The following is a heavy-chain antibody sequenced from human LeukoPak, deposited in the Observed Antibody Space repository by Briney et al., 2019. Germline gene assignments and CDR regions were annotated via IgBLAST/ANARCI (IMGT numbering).Heavy chain of an antibody. J-gene: IGHJ5*02. CDR1: GFTFSSYS. V-gene: IGHV3-21*04. D-gene: IGHD3-10*02. CDR3: AKVMLGELLYWFDP. Sequence: PGGSLRLSCAASGFTFSSYSMNWVRQAPGKGLEWVSSISSSSSYIYYADSVKGRFTISRDNAKNSLYLQMNSLRAEDTAVYYCAKVMLGELLYWFDPWGQGTLVTVSS. CDR2: ISSSSSYI.